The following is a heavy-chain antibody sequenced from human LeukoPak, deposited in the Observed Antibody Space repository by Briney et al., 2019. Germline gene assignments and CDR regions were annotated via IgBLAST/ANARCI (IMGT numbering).Heavy chain of an antibody. CDR2: ICAYNGNT. V-gene: IGHV1-18*01. CDR3: ATQLACSSTSCYGWYAFDI. Sequence: ASVKVSCKASGYTFTSYGISWVRQAPGQGLEWMGWICAYNGNTNYAQKLQGRVTMTTDTSTSTAYMELRSLRSDDTAVYYCATQLACSSTSCYGWYAFDIWGQGTMVTVSS. J-gene: IGHJ3*02. CDR1: GYTFTSYG. D-gene: IGHD2-2*01.